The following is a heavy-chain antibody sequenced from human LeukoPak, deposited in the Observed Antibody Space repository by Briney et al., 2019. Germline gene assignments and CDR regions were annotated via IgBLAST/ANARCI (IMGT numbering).Heavy chain of an antibody. D-gene: IGHD5-18*01. CDR2: ISDSGSNT. V-gene: IGHV3-23*01. CDR1: GFTFSTYA. CDR3: AKIRGYSYGYGDY. Sequence: GGSLRLSCVASGFTFSTYAMSWVRQAPGKGLEWVSDISDSGSNTYYADSVKGRFTISRDNSKNTLYLQMSSLRAEDTAVYFCAKIRGYSYGYGDYWGQGTLVTVSP. J-gene: IGHJ4*02.